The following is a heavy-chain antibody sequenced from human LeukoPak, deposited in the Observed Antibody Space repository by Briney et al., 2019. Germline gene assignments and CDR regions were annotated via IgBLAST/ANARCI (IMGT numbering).Heavy chain of an antibody. V-gene: IGHV3-23*01. CDR1: GFTFSSYV. CDR2: ISGSGDNT. D-gene: IGHD6-13*01. CDR3: AREGLGAAAGTFDY. J-gene: IGHJ4*02. Sequence: GGSLRLSCAASGFTFSSYVMSWVRQAPGQGLAWVSTISGSGDNTNYADSVKGRFTISRDTSKNTLSLQMNSLRAEDTAVYYCAREGLGAAAGTFDYWGQGTLVTVSS.